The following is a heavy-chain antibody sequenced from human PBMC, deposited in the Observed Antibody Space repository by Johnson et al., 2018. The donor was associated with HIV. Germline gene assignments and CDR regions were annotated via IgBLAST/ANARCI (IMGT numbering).Heavy chain of an antibody. D-gene: IGHD6-13*01. V-gene: IGHV3-30*18. J-gene: IGHJ3*02. CDR1: GFTFNNYG. CDR3: AKDRRMAAATGDAFDI. CDR2: ISYDGSNK. Sequence: QVQLVESGGGVVQPERSLRLSCAASGFTFNNYGIHWVRQAPGKGLEWVAGISYDGSNKYYADSVKGRFTISRDNSKNTLYLQMNSLRAEHSAVYYCAKDRRMAAATGDAFDIWGQGTIVTVSS.